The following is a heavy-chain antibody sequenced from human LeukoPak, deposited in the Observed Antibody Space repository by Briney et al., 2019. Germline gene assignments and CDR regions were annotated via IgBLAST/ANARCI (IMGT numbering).Heavy chain of an antibody. D-gene: IGHD6-13*01. CDR3: ARAYLATAAPALYGMDV. J-gene: IGHJ6*02. Sequence: PGGSLRLSCAASGFTLSSYEMNWVRQAPGKGLEWVSYISRSGSTKYHADSVKGRFTISRDNAKNSLYLQMNSLRAEDTAVYYCARAYLATAAPALYGMDVWGQGTTVTVSS. CDR1: GFTLSSYE. V-gene: IGHV3-48*03. CDR2: ISRSGSTK.